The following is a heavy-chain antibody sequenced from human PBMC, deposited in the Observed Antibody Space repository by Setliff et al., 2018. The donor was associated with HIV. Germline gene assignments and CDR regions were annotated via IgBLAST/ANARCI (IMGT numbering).Heavy chain of an antibody. Sequence: ASVKVSCKLSGYTLTELSRHWVRQAPGKGLEWMGGFDPEDGETIYAQKFQGRVTMTEDTSTDTAYVELSSLRSEDTAAYYCAFRSGFHVGLDAWGQGTLVTVSS. D-gene: IGHD3-3*01. CDR2: FDPEDGET. V-gene: IGHV1-24*01. J-gene: IGHJ5*02. CDR3: AFRSGFHVGLDA. CDR1: GYTLTELS.